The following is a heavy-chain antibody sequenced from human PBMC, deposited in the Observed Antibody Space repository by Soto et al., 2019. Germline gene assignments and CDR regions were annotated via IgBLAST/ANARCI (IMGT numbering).Heavy chain of an antibody. J-gene: IGHJ4*02. Sequence: QVQLVQSGAEVKKPGASVKVSCKASGYTFTSYAMHWVRQAPGQRLEWMGWINGGNGNTKYSQKFQGRVTITRDTSASTADMELSSLRSEDTAVYYCARDGAVAGDSNFDYWGQGTLVTVSS. V-gene: IGHV1-3*01. D-gene: IGHD6-19*01. CDR1: GYTFTSYA. CDR3: ARDGAVAGDSNFDY. CDR2: INGGNGNT.